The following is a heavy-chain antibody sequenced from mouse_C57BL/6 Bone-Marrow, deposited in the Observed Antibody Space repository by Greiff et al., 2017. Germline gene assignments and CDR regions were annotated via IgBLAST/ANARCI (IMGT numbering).Heavy chain of an antibody. D-gene: IGHD1-1*01. CDR2: IDPSDSYT. CDR1: GYTFTSYW. CDR3: ARDGSSYNYAMDY. V-gene: IGHV1-69*01. J-gene: IGHJ4*01. Sequence: QVQLQQPGAELVMPGASVKLSCKASGYTFTSYWMRWVKQRPGQGLEWIGEIDPSDSYTNYNQKFKGKSTLTVDKSSSTAYMQLSSLTSEDSAVYYCARDGSSYNYAMDYWGQGTSVTVSS.